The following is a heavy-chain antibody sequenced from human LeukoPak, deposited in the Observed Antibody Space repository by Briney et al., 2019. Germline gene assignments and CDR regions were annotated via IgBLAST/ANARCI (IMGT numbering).Heavy chain of an antibody. Sequence: PGGSLRLSCAASGFTFSSYGMHWVRQAPGKGLEYVSAISSNGGSTYYANSVKGRFTISRDNSKNTLYLQMGSLRAEDMAVYYCARAGRDGYSGYDFDYWGQGTLVTVSS. V-gene: IGHV3-64*01. CDR1: GFTFSSYG. D-gene: IGHD5-12*01. J-gene: IGHJ4*02. CDR2: ISSNGGST. CDR3: ARAGRDGYSGYDFDY.